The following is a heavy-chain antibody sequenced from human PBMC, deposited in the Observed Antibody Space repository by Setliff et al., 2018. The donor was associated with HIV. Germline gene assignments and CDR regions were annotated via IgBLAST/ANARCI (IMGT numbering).Heavy chain of an antibody. J-gene: IGHJ4*02. V-gene: IGHV4-4*07. CDR2: AYTGGST. CDR3: ARDLGILGQWEF. CDR1: GVTISSHF. Sequence: SETLSLTCSVSGVTISSHFWTWIRQPAGKGLEWIGRAYTGGSTNYNPSLKSRVSMSVDTSKNQFYLHLSSVTAADTAVYYCARDLGILGQWEFWGQGALVTVSS. D-gene: IGHD3-16*01.